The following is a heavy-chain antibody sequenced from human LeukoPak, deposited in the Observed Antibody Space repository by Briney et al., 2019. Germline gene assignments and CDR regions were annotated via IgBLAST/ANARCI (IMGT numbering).Heavy chain of an antibody. Sequence: PGGSLRLSCAASGFPFSSYAMSWVRQAPGKGLEWVSAISGSGDSTYSADSVQGRFTISRDNSKNTLYLQMNSLRAEDTALYYCAKNLLSLWLIDNWGQGTLVTVSS. CDR2: ISGSGDST. CDR1: GFPFSSYA. V-gene: IGHV3-23*01. D-gene: IGHD2-21*01. J-gene: IGHJ4*02. CDR3: AKNLLSLWLIDN.